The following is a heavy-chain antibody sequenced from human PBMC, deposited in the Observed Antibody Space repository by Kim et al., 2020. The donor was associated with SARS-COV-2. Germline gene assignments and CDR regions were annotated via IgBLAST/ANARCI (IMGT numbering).Heavy chain of an antibody. CDR3: ARASQWLQPDF. CDR2: INPKTGGT. J-gene: IGHJ4*02. D-gene: IGHD5-12*01. Sequence: ASVKVSCWASGYIFSDFYIHWVRQAPGQGLEWMGWINPKTGGTNYAQNFQGRVTMTRDTSINTAYMELSNLKSGDTAVYYCARASQWLQPDFWGQGTLVPVAS. V-gene: IGHV1-2*02. CDR1: GYIFSDFY.